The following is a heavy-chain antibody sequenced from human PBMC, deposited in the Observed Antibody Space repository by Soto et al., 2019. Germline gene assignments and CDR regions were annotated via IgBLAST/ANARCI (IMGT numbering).Heavy chain of an antibody. D-gene: IGHD2-21*02. J-gene: IGHJ3*02. V-gene: IGHV3-7*01. Sequence: EMQLVESGGGLVQPGGSLRLSCAASGFIFSNYWMSWVRQAPGKGLEWVANIKQDGSEKYFVDSVKGRFTISRDNAKDSLYLQMNNLRAEDTAVYYCARDRYCGADGYDAFDIWGQGTMVTVSS. CDR3: ARDRYCGADGYDAFDI. CDR2: IKQDGSEK. CDR1: GFIFSNYW.